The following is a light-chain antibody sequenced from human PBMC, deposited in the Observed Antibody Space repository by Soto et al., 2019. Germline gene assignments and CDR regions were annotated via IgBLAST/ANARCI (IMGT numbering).Light chain of an antibody. CDR1: DSNVGINF. V-gene: IGLV1-47*02. CDR3: ASWDDSLTGLYV. CDR2: TND. J-gene: IGLJ1*01. Sequence: SVLTQPPSASATPGQRVTISCSGSDSNVGINFVYWYQQLPGTAPKLLIYTNDQRPSGVPDRFSGSKSGTSASLAISGLRSEDEADYYCASWDDSLTGLYVFGTGTKVTVL.